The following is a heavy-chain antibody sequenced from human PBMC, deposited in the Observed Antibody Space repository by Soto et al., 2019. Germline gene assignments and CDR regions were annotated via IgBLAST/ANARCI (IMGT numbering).Heavy chain of an antibody. V-gene: IGHV3-15*01. D-gene: IGHD1-26*01. CDR3: ATDLVGGRTY. J-gene: IGHJ4*02. Sequence: YTAPVKGRFTISRDVSKNMVYLQMNSLTTEDTAVYYCATDLVGGRTYWGQGTLVTVSS.